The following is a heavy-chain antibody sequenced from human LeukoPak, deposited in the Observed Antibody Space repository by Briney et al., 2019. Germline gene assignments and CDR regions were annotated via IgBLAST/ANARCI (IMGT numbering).Heavy chain of an antibody. Sequence: ASVKVSCKASGYTFTGYYMHWVRQAPGQGLEWMGWINPNSGGTNYAQKFQGRVTMTRDTSISTAYMELSRLRSDDTAVYYCASYYCSSTSCYGNWFDPWGQGTLVTVSS. CDR1: GYTFTGYY. CDR2: INPNSGGT. V-gene: IGHV1-2*02. CDR3: ASYYCSSTSCYGNWFDP. D-gene: IGHD2-2*01. J-gene: IGHJ5*02.